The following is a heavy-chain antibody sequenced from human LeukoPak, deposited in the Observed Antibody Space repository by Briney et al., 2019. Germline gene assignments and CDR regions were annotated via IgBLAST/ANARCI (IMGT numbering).Heavy chain of an antibody. J-gene: IGHJ4*02. Sequence: GGSLRLSCAASGFTFSSYSTNWVRQAPGKGLEWVPYISSSSSTVYYADSVKGRFTISRDNAKNSLYLQMNSLRAEDTAVYYCARDRGFYYDSSGETVGFDYWGQGTLVTVSS. CDR2: ISSSSSTV. V-gene: IGHV3-48*01. D-gene: IGHD3-22*01. CDR3: ARDRGFYYDSSGETVGFDY. CDR1: GFTFSSYS.